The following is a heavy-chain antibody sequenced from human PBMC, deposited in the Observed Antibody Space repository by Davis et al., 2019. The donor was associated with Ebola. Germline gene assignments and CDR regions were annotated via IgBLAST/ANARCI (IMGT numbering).Heavy chain of an antibody. D-gene: IGHD2-8*01. V-gene: IGHV3-23*01. CDR1: GFTFSDHY. CDR2: ISGSGGDT. Sequence: GESLKISCAASGFTFSDHYMDWVRQAPGKGLEWVSAISGSGGDTYYADAVKGRFTISRDNSKNTLYLQMNSLRADDTAVYYGASLGGVIDYWGQGTLVTVSS. CDR3: ASLGGVIDY. J-gene: IGHJ4*02.